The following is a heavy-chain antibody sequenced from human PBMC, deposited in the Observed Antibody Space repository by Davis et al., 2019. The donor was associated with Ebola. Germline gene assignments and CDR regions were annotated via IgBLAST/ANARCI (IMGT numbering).Heavy chain of an antibody. CDR2: ISAYNGNT. J-gene: IGHJ6*02. D-gene: IGHD2-15*01. V-gene: IGHV1-18*01. CDR1: GYTFTSYG. CDR3: ARGGDIVVVVAATSGPNYYYGMDV. Sequence: AASVKVSCKASGYTFTSYGISWVRQAPGQGLEWMGWISAYNGNTNYAQKLQGRVTITTDTSTSTAYMELRSLRSDDTAVYYCARGGDIVVVVAATSGPNYYYGMDVWGQGTTVTVSS.